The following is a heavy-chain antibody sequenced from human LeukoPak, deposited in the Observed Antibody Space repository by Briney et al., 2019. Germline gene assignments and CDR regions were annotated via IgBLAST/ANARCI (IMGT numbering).Heavy chain of an antibody. Sequence: GASVKVSCKASGGTFSSYAISWVRQAPGQGLEWMGGIIPIFGTANYAQKFQGRVTITTDESTSTAYMELSSLRSEDTAVYYCARVGSDMSWSGYYKDEDYYYYYMDVWGKGTTVTVSS. J-gene: IGHJ6*03. V-gene: IGHV1-69*05. D-gene: IGHD3-3*01. CDR2: IIPIFGTA. CDR1: GGTFSSYA. CDR3: ARVGSDMSWSGYYKDEDYYYYYMDV.